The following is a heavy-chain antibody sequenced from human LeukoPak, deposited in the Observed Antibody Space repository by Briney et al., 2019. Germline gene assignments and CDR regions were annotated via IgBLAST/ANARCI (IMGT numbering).Heavy chain of an antibody. CDR2: INPNSGGT. Sequence: ASVKVSCKASGYTFTGYYMHWVRQAPGQGLEWMGWINPNSGGTNYAQKFQGRVTMTRDTSISTAYMELSRLRSDDTAVYYCASEDMTTDLEGFDPWGQGTLVTVSS. D-gene: IGHD4-11*01. V-gene: IGHV1-2*02. CDR3: ASEDMTTDLEGFDP. CDR1: GYTFTGYY. J-gene: IGHJ5*02.